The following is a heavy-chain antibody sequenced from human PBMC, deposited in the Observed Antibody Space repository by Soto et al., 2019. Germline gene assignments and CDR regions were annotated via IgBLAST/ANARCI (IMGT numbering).Heavy chain of an antibody. D-gene: IGHD2-21*01. CDR3: AKQVSSRCGSSTCRNIDY. Sequence: GGSLRLSCAASGFTFSSYWMSWVRQAPGKGLEWVSGVSGRGGSTYYADSVEGRFTISRDSSENTLYLQMNSLRVEDTAVYYCAKQVSSRCGSSTCRNIDYWGQGTLVTVSS. CDR1: GFTFSSYW. J-gene: IGHJ4*02. V-gene: IGHV3-23*01. CDR2: VSGRGGST.